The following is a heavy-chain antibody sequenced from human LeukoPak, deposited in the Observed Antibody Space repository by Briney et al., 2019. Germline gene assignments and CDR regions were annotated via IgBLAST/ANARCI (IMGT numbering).Heavy chain of an antibody. Sequence: PGGSLRLSCAASGFTFSSYGMHWVRQAPGKGLEWVAVISYDGSNKYYADSVKGRFTISRDNSKNTLYLQMNSLRAEDTAVYYCAKDSLQLALDYWGQGTLVTVSS. V-gene: IGHV3-30*18. CDR2: ISYDGSNK. CDR3: AKDSLQLALDY. D-gene: IGHD6-13*01. CDR1: GFTFSSYG. J-gene: IGHJ4*02.